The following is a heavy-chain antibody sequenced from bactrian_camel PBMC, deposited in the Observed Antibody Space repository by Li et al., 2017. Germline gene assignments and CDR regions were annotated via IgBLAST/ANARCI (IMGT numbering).Heavy chain of an antibody. CDR2: IDMDGMT. V-gene: IGHV3S53*01. Sequence: QPVESGGGSVQAGGTLRISCVVSKYGYRQYCMGWFRQAPGKEREGVAAIDMDGMTSYSGSVKGRFTISKDNTKNTWYLQLNNLEPADTAMYYCAAAVGHASDGCLSGSRSTYNYWGQGTQVTVS. CDR3: AAAVGHASDGCLSGSRSTYNY. D-gene: IGHD1*01. CDR1: KYGYRQYC. J-gene: IGHJ4*01.